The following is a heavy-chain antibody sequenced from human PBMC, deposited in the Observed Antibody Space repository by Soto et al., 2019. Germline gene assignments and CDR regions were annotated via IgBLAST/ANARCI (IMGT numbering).Heavy chain of an antibody. J-gene: IGHJ4*02. D-gene: IGHD6-19*01. CDR3: AKGSEVWQWLVRFDY. CDR2: ISGSGGST. V-gene: IGHV3-23*04. Sequence: VQLVESGGGLVKPGGSLRLSCAASGFSFSDYYMTWIRQAPGKGLEWVSAISGSGGSTYYADSVKGRFTISRDNSKNTLYLQMNSLRAEDTAVYYCAKGSEVWQWLVRFDYWGQGTLVTVSS. CDR1: GFSFSDYY.